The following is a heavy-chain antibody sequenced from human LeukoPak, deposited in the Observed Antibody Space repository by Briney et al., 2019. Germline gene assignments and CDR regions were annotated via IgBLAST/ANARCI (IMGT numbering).Heavy chain of an antibody. CDR3: ARAIVVVTAIPSWDY. J-gene: IGHJ4*02. CDR2: INPNSGGT. V-gene: IGHV1-2*02. Sequence: GASVKVSCKASGYTFTGYYMHWVRQAPGQGLEWMGWINPNSGGTNYAQKFQGRVTMTRDTSISTAYMELSRLRSDDTAVYYCARAIVVVTAIPSWDYWGQGALVTVSS. D-gene: IGHD2-21*02. CDR1: GYTFTGYY.